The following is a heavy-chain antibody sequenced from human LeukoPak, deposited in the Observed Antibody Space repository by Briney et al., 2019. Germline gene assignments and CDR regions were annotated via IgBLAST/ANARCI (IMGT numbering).Heavy chain of an antibody. CDR2: VYYSGST. CDR1: GGSISTYC. Sequence: SETLSLTCTVSGGSISTYCWSWIRQPPGKGLEWIGYVYYSGSTYYNPSLKSRVTISVDTSKNQFSLKLSSVTAADTAVYYCARVKYDGLLARWSTKVPGLYYFDYWGQGTLVTVSS. CDR3: ARVKYDGLLARWSTKVPGLYYFDY. J-gene: IGHJ4*02. V-gene: IGHV4-59*12. D-gene: IGHD2-2*01.